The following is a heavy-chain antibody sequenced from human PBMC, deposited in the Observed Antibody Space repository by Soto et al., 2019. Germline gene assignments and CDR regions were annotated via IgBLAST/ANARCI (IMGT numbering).Heavy chain of an antibody. Sequence: SETLSLTCTVSGGSISSGGYYWSWIRQHPGKGLEWIGYIYYSGSTYYNPSLKSRVTISVDTSKNQFSLKLSSVTAADTAVYYCARAAAGYNWCDPWGRGTRVTVSS. J-gene: IGHJ5*02. D-gene: IGHD6-25*01. CDR1: GGSISSGGYY. CDR2: IYYSGST. V-gene: IGHV4-31*03. CDR3: ARAAAGYNWCDP.